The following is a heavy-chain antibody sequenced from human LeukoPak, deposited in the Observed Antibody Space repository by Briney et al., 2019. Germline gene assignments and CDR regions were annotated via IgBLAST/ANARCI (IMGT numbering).Heavy chain of an antibody. D-gene: IGHD1-26*01. CDR2: IIPIFGTA. Sequence: GAPVKGSCKASGGTLSSYAISWVRQAPGQGLEWMGGIIPIFGTANYAQKFQGRVTITADESTSTAYMELSSLRSEDTAVYYCARAPQWELLLWGQGTLVTVSS. J-gene: IGHJ4*02. V-gene: IGHV1-69*13. CDR3: ARAPQWELLL. CDR1: GGTLSSYA.